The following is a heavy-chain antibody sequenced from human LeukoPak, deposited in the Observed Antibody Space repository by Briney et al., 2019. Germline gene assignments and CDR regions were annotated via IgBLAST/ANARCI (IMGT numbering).Heavy chain of an antibody. CDR3: ARDPDYYGDSPGDY. J-gene: IGHJ4*02. D-gene: IGHD4-17*01. CDR2: IYYSGST. V-gene: IGHV4-39*07. CDR1: GGSISSSRYY. Sequence: SETLSLTCTVSGGSISSSRYYWGWVRQPPGKGLEWFGSIYYSGSTYYNPSLKRRVTISVDTSKTQFSLKLSSVTAADTAVYYCARDPDYYGDSPGDYWGQGTLVTVSS.